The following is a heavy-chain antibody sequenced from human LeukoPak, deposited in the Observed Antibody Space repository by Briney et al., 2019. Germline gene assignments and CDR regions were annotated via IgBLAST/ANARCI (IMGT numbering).Heavy chain of an antibody. CDR2: FTSSSSSI. J-gene: IGHJ4*02. Sequence: GGSLRLSCAASGFTFSAYTMSWVRQAPGKGLEWVSSFTSSSSSIYYADSVKGLFSISRDNAKNSLYLQLSSLGAEDTAVYYCARGWGSYYFDYWGQGTLVTVSS. D-gene: IGHD3-16*01. CDR3: ARGWGSYYFDY. CDR1: GFTFSAYT. V-gene: IGHV3-21*01.